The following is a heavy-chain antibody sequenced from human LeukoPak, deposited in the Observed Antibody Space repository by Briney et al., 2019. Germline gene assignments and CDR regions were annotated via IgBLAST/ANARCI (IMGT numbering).Heavy chain of an antibody. CDR2: ISGSGGST. CDR1: GFTFSSYA. CDR3: TTDILYGDPLALDY. Sequence: GGSLRLSCAASGFTFSSYAMSWVRQAPGKGLEWVSAISGSGGSTYYADSVKGRFTISRDNSKNTLYLQMNSLKTEDTAVYYCTTDILYGDPLALDYWGQGTLVTVSS. V-gene: IGHV3-23*01. D-gene: IGHD4-17*01. J-gene: IGHJ4*02.